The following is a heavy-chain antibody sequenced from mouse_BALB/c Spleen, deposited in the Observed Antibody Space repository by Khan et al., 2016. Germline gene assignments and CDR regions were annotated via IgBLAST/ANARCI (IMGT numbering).Heavy chain of an antibody. J-gene: IGHJ3*01. CDR2: INPDSSTI. Sequence: EVKLLESGGGLVQPGGSLKLSCAASGFDFSRYWMSWVRQAPGKGLEWIGEINPDSSTINYTPSLKDKFIFSRDNAKNTLYLQLSKVRSEDSALYFCVSPFTTGVAYWGQGTLVTVSA. V-gene: IGHV4-1*02. CDR1: GFDFSRYW. D-gene: IGHD1-1*01. CDR3: VSPFTTGVAY.